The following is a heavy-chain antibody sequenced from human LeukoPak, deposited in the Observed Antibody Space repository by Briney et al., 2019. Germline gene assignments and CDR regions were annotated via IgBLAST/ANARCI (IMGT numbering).Heavy chain of an antibody. D-gene: IGHD5-18*01. Sequence: SQTLSLTCAVSGGSISSGGYYWSWIRQPPGKGLEWIGYIYYSGSTYYNPSLKSRVTISVDTSKNQFSLKLCSVTAADTAVYYCARVMASYGPVEYWGQGTLVTVSS. V-gene: IGHV4-31*11. CDR2: IYYSGST. CDR1: GGSISSGGYY. CDR3: ARVMASYGPVEY. J-gene: IGHJ4*02.